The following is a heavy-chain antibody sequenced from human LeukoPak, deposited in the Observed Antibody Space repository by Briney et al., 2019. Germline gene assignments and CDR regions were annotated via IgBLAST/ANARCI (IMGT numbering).Heavy chain of an antibody. D-gene: IGHD3-16*02. Sequence: GGSLRLSCAASGFTFSSYWMSWVRQAPGKGLEWVANIKQDGSDKFYADSMKGRFTISRDNAKNSVYLQMDSLRVEDTAVYYCTRDYRGKDVWGRGTTVTVSS. V-gene: IGHV3-7*01. CDR1: GFTFSSYW. CDR2: IKQDGSDK. CDR3: TRDYRGKDV. J-gene: IGHJ6*02.